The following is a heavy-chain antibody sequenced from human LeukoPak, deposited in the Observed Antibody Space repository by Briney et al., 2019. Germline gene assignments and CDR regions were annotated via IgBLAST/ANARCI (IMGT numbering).Heavy chain of an antibody. CDR2: IKPDGTTK. CDR1: GFPFSSYS. Sequence: PGGSQRLSCAASGFPFSSYSMTWVRQAPGKGLEWVANIKPDGTTKFYVDSVKGRFTISRDNALNSLYLQMNSLGAEDTAIYYCARSIPYGTTWYGRSDYWGQGTLVTVSS. CDR3: ARSIPYGTTWYGRSDY. D-gene: IGHD6-13*01. J-gene: IGHJ4*02. V-gene: IGHV3-7*03.